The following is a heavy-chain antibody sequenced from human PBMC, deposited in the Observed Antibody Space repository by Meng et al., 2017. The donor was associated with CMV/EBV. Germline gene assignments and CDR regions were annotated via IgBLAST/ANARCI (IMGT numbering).Heavy chain of an antibody. J-gene: IGHJ5*02. Sequence: GESLKISCAVSGFTFSSYAMSWVRQAPGKGLEWVSVIYSGGSSTYYADSVKGRFTISRDNSKNTLYLQMNSLRAEDTAVYYCAKGGSSWYDPWGQGTLVTVSS. CDR1: GFTFSSYA. CDR3: AKGGSSWYDP. V-gene: IGHV3-23*03. D-gene: IGHD6-13*01. CDR2: IYSGGSST.